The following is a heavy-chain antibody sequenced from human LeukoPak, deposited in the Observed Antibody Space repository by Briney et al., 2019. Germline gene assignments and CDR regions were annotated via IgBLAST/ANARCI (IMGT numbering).Heavy chain of an antibody. J-gene: IGHJ5*02. D-gene: IGHD6-13*01. Sequence: PGGSLRLSCAASGFTFSSYWMSWVRQAPGKGLEWVANIKQDGSEKYYVDSVEGRFTISRDNAKNSLYLQMNSLRAEDTAVYYCARDRSSSSPGFDPWGQGTLVTVSS. CDR1: GFTFSSYW. CDR2: IKQDGSEK. V-gene: IGHV3-7*01. CDR3: ARDRSSSSPGFDP.